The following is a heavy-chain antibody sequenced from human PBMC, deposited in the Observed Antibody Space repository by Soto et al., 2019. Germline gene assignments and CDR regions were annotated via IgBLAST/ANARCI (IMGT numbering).Heavy chain of an antibody. CDR2: ISAYNGNT. V-gene: IGHV1-18*01. CDR1: GYTFTSYG. CDR3: AKDRATNDYYYYYMEV. J-gene: IGHJ6*03. Sequence: QVHLVQSGAEVKKPGASVKVSCKASGYTFTSYGISWVRQAPGQGLEWMGWISAYNGNTNYAQKLQGRVTMTTDTSTSTAYMELRSLRSDDTAVYYCAKDRATNDYYYYYMEVWGKGTTVTVSS.